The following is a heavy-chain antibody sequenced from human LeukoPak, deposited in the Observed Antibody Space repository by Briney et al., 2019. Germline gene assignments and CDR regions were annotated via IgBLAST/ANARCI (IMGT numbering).Heavy chain of an antibody. Sequence: SVKVSCKASGYTFTTYGISWVRQAPGQGLEWMGGIIPIFGTANYAQKFQGRVTITADESTSTAYMELSSLRSEDTAVYYCARLVAAAGYDYWGQGTLVTVSS. CDR2: IIPIFGTA. V-gene: IGHV1-69*13. CDR1: GYTFTTYG. J-gene: IGHJ4*02. CDR3: ARLVAAAGYDY. D-gene: IGHD6-13*01.